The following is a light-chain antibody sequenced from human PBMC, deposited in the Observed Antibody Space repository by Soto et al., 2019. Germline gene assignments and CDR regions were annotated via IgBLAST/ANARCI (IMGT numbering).Light chain of an antibody. V-gene: IGKV2-29*03. CDR3: MQAIDIPWT. CDR2: AVS. Sequence: ILMTQTPVALSIIPGQTASSSWRSCNRLMHSDGKTYFYWYVQKAGQAPQPMIYAVSNRCSGVPERFSGRGSRTDFTLKISRVEADDVGIYYCMQAIDIPWTFGQGTKVDIK. CDR1: NRLMHSDGKTY. J-gene: IGKJ1*01.